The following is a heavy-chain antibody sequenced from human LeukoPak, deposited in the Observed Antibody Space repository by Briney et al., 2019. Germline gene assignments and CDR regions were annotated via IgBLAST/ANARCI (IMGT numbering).Heavy chain of an antibody. J-gene: IGHJ2*01. Sequence: SETLSLTCTVSGGSISSYYWSWIRQPPGKGLEWIGYIYYSGSTNYNPSLKSRVTISTDTSKNHFSLKLTSVTATDTAVYYCARLRSGEDFDLWGRGTLVTVSS. CDR3: ARLRSGEDFDL. CDR1: GGSISSYY. CDR2: IYYSGST. V-gene: IGHV4-59*08.